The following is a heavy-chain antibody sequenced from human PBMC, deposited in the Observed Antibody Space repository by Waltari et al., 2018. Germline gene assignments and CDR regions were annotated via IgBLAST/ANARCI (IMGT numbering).Heavy chain of an antibody. J-gene: IGHJ4*02. CDR2: IKSKTDGGTT. CDR3: TTLYYDFWSGYYYFDY. Sequence: EVQLVESGGGLVKPGGSLRLSCAASGFTFSNAWMSWVRQAPGKGLEWVGRIKSKTDGGTTDYAAPVKGRFTISRDDSKNTLYLQMNSLKTEDTAVYYCTTLYYDFWSGYYYFDYWGQGTLVTVSS. CDR1: GFTFSNAW. D-gene: IGHD3-3*01. V-gene: IGHV3-15*01.